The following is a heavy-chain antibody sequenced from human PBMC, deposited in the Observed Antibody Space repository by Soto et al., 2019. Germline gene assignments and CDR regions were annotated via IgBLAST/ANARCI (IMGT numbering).Heavy chain of an antibody. J-gene: IGHJ6*02. Sequence: QITLKESGPTLVKPTQTLTLTCTFSAFSLSTGGVGVGWIRQPPGKALEWLALIYWDDDKRYSPSLRSRLTIAKDTSKNQVVLTKTNMDPVDTATYYCIQSRCGGDCLQSYASYYCYGMDVWGQGTTVTVSS. CDR3: IQSRCGGDCLQSYASYYCYGMDV. CDR1: AFSLSTGGVG. CDR2: IYWDDDK. V-gene: IGHV2-5*02. D-gene: IGHD2-21*02.